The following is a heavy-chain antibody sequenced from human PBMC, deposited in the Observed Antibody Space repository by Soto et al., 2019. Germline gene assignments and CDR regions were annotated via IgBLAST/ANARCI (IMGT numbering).Heavy chain of an antibody. CDR1: GFTFSSYG. CDR3: AKENRGFDY. D-gene: IGHD3-10*01. Sequence: QVQLVESGGGVVQPGRSLRLSCAASGFTFSSYGMHWVRQAPGKGLEWVAVISYDGSNKYYADSVKGRFTISRDNSKNTLYLQMNSLRAADTAVYYCAKENRGFDYWGQGTLVTVSS. CDR2: ISYDGSNK. J-gene: IGHJ4*02. V-gene: IGHV3-30*18.